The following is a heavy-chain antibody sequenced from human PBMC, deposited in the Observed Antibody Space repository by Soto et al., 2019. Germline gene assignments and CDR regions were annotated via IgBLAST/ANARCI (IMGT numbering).Heavy chain of an antibody. CDR1: GGSISSGDYY. CDR2: IYYSGNT. CDR3: ARTRVAAAGKGDWFDP. Sequence: QVQLQESGPGLVKPSQTLSLTCTVSGGSISSGDYYWSWIRQPPGKGLEWIGYIYYSGNTYYHPSPSTRVTLPVAPPLNHFSLTLSSVTSAATAVYYCARTRVAAAGKGDWFDPWGQGSLVTVSS. J-gene: IGHJ5*02. D-gene: IGHD6-13*01. V-gene: IGHV4-30-4*01.